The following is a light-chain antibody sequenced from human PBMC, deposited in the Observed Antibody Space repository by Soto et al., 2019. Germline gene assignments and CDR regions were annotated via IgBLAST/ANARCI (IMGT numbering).Light chain of an antibody. J-gene: IGKJ4*01. CDR3: QQFGSYPLT. V-gene: IGKV1-9*01. Sequence: GDTVTITCRASQDIGSPLAWYQQKPGTVPNLLIYVASTLQSGVPSRFSGSGSGTEFTLTINSLQPEDFATYYCQQFGSYPLTFGGGTEVEIK. CDR2: VAS. CDR1: QDIGSP.